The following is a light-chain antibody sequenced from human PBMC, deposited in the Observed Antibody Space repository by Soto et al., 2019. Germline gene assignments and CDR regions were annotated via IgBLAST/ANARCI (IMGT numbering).Light chain of an antibody. CDR1: NSDIGGYNY. V-gene: IGLV2-14*01. Sequence: QSALTQPASVSGSPGQSITISCTGTNSDIGGYNYVSWYQQHPGKAPKLMIYEVSNRPSGVSNRFSGSKSGNTASLTISGLQAEDEADYYSSSYTSSSTPYVFGTGTKVTVL. CDR2: EVS. CDR3: SSYTSSSTPYV. J-gene: IGLJ1*01.